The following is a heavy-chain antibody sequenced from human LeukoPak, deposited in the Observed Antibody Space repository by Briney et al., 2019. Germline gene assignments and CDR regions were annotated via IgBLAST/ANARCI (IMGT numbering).Heavy chain of an antibody. D-gene: IGHD1-1*01. CDR2: IIPIFGTA. V-gene: IGHV1-69*05. CDR3: ARGPTERDYYYYYYMDV. CDR1: GGTFSSYA. J-gene: IGHJ6*03. Sequence: SVKVSCKASGGTFSSYAISWVRQAPGQGLEWMGGIIPIFGTANYAQKFQGRVTITTDESTSTAYMELSSLRSEDTAVYYCARGPTERDYYYYYYMDVWGKGTTVTVSS.